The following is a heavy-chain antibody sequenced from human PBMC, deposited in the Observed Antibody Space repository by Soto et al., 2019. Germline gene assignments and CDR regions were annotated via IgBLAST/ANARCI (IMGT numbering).Heavy chain of an antibody. Sequence: PSQTLSLTCAISGDSVSSSSAAWNWFRQSPSRGLEWLGRTYYRSKWYNDYAVSMRSRITINPDTSKNQFSLQLKSVTPEDTLVYYCPRIVGATEDYWRKGPMVTVSS. J-gene: IGHJ4*02. CDR2: TYYRSKWYN. CDR1: GDSVSSSSAA. CDR3: PRIVGATEDY. D-gene: IGHD1-26*01. V-gene: IGHV6-1*01.